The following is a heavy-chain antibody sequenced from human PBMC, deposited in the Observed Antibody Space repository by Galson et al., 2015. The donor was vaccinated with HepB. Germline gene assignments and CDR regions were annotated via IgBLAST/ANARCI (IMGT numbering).Heavy chain of an antibody. CDR1: GGTFSSYA. CDR2: IIPIFGTA. V-gene: IGHV1-69*13. Sequence: SVKVSCKASGGTFSSYAISWVRQAPGQGLEWMGGIIPIFGTANYAQKFQGRVTITADESTGTAYMELSSLRSEDTAVYYCARFYCSGGSCYDFGSSTDYYYGMDVWGQGTTVTVSS. J-gene: IGHJ6*02. CDR3: ARFYCSGGSCYDFGSSTDYYYGMDV. D-gene: IGHD2-15*01.